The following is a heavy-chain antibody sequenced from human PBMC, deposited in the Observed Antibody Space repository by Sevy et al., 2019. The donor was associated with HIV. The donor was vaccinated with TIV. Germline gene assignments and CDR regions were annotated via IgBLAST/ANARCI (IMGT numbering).Heavy chain of an antibody. J-gene: IGHJ4*02. V-gene: IGHV3-7*01. Sequence: GGSLRRSCAASGLTFSNSWMSWVRQTPEKGLEWVANIKNDGTEEYYVDSVKGRFTISRDNAKNSLYLQMNGLRVEDTAVYYCGRDPYREAIDYWGQGTLVTISS. CDR3: GRDPYREAIDY. CDR2: IKNDGTEE. D-gene: IGHD4-4*01. CDR1: GLTFSNSW.